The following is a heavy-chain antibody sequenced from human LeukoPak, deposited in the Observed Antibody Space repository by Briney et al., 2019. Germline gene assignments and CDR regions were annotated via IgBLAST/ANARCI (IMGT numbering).Heavy chain of an antibody. J-gene: IGHJ4*02. Sequence: PGGSLRLSCTVSGFTISSNSMSWVRQAPGKGLEWVSFIYSSVTHYSDSVKGRFTISRGNSKNTLFLQMNSLTAEDTAVYFCARDRWGYSYGGDWGQGTLVTVSS. CDR3: ARDRWGYSYGGD. CDR1: GFTISSNS. D-gene: IGHD5-18*01. CDR2: IYSSVT. V-gene: IGHV3-53*01.